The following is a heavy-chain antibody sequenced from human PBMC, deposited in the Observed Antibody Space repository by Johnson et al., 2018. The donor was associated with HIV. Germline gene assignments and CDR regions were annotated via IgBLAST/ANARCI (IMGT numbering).Heavy chain of an antibody. CDR3: AKGRWELLAGAFDI. J-gene: IGHJ3*02. CDR2: ISGSGGST. CDR1: GFTFSDYY. Sequence: EHMVESGGGLVKPGGSLRLSSAASGFTFSDYYMNWVRQAPGKGLEWVSAISGSGGSTYYADSVKGRFTISRDNSKNTLYLQMNSLRAEDTAAYYCAKGRWELLAGAFDIWGQGTMVTVSS. D-gene: IGHD1-26*01. V-gene: IGHV3-23*04.